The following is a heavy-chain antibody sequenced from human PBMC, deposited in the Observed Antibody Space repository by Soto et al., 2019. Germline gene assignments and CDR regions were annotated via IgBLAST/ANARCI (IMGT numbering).Heavy chain of an antibody. CDR2: ISAYNCNT. D-gene: IGHD6-19*01. J-gene: IGHJ3*02. Sequence: QVQLVQSGAEVKKPGASVKVSCKASGYTFTSYGISWVRQAPGQGLEWMGWISAYNCNTNYAQKLQGRVTMTTDTSTSTAYMELRSLRSDDTAVYYCARDIRDSSGWYGGTVYGDFDIWGQGTMVTVSS. CDR3: ARDIRDSSGWYGGTVYGDFDI. CDR1: GYTFTSYG. V-gene: IGHV1-18*01.